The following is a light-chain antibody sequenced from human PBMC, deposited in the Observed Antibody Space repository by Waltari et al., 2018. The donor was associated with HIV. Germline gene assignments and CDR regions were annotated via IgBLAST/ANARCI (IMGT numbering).Light chain of an antibody. V-gene: IGLV3-1*01. Sequence: SYELTQPPSVSVSPGQTASIPCSGDQLGDKYACWYQQKPGQSPVLVIYQDSKRPSGIPERFSGSNSGNTATLTISGTQAMDEADYYCQAWDSSTAGVVFGGGTKLTVL. CDR2: QDS. CDR1: QLGDKY. J-gene: IGLJ2*01. CDR3: QAWDSSTAGVV.